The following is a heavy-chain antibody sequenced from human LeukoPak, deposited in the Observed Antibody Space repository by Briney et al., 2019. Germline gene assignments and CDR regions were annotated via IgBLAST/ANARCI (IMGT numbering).Heavy chain of an antibody. J-gene: IGHJ6*03. V-gene: IGHV3-21*01. CDR2: ISGTSKYI. Sequence: PGGSLRLSCEGSGFSLSSYSMHWVRQAPGKGLEWVSSISGTSKYIHYSDSVKGRFTISRDNAKNSLYLQMNSLRAEDTAVYYCARYSSSWYGNYYYYMDVWGKGTTVTVSS. CDR3: ARYSSSWYGNYYYYMDV. CDR1: GFSLSSYS. D-gene: IGHD6-13*01.